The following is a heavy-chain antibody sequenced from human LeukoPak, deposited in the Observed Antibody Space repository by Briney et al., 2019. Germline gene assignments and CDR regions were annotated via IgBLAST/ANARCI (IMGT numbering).Heavy chain of an antibody. J-gene: IGHJ4*02. V-gene: IGHV3-9*01. CDR3: AKDPYRAVAGYFDY. Sequence: PGGSLRLSCAASGFTLSSYAMHWVRQAPGKGLEWVSGISWNSGSIGYADSVKGRFTISRDNAKNSLYLQMNSLRAEDTALYYCAKDPYRAVAGYFDYWGQGTLVTVSS. CDR1: GFTLSSYA. CDR2: ISWNSGSI. D-gene: IGHD6-19*01.